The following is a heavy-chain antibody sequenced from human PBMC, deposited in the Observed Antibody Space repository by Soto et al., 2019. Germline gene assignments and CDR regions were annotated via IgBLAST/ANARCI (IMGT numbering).Heavy chain of an antibody. CDR3: ERQTTTVATLNSYYCSGMHV. Sequence: QVQLQQWGAGLLKPSETLSLTCAVYGRSFSGYYWSWIRQPPGKGLEWIGEINHSGRTNYNPSLKSRVTIAVDTSKNQICQKLSSVTAADTAVYYCERQTTTVATLNSYYCSGMHVWGQGTTVTVS. J-gene: IGHJ6*02. CDR2: INHSGRT. CDR1: GRSFSGYY. D-gene: IGHD4-4*01. V-gene: IGHV4-34*01.